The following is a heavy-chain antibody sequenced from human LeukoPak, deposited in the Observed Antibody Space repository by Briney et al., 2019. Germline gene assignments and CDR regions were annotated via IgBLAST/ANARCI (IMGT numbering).Heavy chain of an antibody. Sequence: GGSLRLSCAASGFTFSSYWMHWVHQAPGKGLVWVSRINSDGSTTAYADSVKGRFTISRDNAKNTLYLQMNSLRAEDTAVYYCAKSGYGDYVNFDYWGQGTLVTVSS. V-gene: IGHV3-74*01. D-gene: IGHD4-17*01. CDR1: GFTFSSYW. J-gene: IGHJ4*02. CDR2: INSDGSTT. CDR3: AKSGYGDYVNFDY.